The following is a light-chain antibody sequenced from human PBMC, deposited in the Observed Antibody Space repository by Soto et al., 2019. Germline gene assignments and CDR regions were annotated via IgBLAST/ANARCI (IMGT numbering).Light chain of an antibody. CDR2: GAF. V-gene: IGKV3-15*01. Sequence: IVMTQSPVTLSVSPGERVTLSCGASQSVSSNLAWYQQKPGKAPSLLIYGAFTRASGIPARFSGTGSGTEFTLTISSLPSEDFAPYYCQQYNDWPLTFGQGTKVDIK. CDR3: QQYNDWPLT. CDR1: QSVSSN. J-gene: IGKJ1*01.